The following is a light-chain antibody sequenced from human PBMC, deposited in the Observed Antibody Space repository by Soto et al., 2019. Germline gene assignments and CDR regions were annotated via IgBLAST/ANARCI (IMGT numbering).Light chain of an antibody. CDR3: QQYNNWPLT. V-gene: IGKV3D-15*01. J-gene: IGKJ4*01. Sequence: DIVITQSPDSLAVSLCERSTLSCMASQSISRTLAWYQQKSGQPPRLLIYDASTRATGFPARFSGSGSGTEFTLTISSLQSEDFAVYYCQQYNNWPLTFGGGTKVDI. CDR1: QSISRT. CDR2: DAS.